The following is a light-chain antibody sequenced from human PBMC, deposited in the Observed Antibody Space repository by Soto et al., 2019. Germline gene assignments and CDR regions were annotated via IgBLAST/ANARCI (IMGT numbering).Light chain of an antibody. CDR3: QQYGTSPLT. CDR2: GAF. CDR1: QSVSSNY. Sequence: EIVLTQSPGTLSLSPGERATLSCRASQSVSSNYLAWYQQKPGQAPRLLIYGAFSRATVIPDRFSGSGSGTDFTLTISTLEPEDFAVYYCQQYGTSPLTFGGGTKVEIK. V-gene: IGKV3-20*01. J-gene: IGKJ4*01.